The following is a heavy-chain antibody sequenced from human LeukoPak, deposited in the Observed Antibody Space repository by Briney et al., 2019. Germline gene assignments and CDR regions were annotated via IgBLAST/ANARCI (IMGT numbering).Heavy chain of an antibody. V-gene: IGHV4-59*08. CDR1: GGSISSYY. CDR2: MYYSGTT. J-gene: IGHJ5*02. Sequence: SETLSLTCTVSGGSISSYYWSWIRQPPGKGLEWIGYMYYSGTTSYNPSLKSRVTLSTDTSKNHFSLKLYSVTAADTGMYYCARHDNYPGFGRGFDPWGQGFLVTVTS. CDR3: ARHDNYPGFGRGFDP. D-gene: IGHD1-14*01.